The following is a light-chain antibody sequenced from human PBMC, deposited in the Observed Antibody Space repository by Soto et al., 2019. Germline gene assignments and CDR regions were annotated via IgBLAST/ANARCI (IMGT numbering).Light chain of an antibody. CDR2: ENN. CDR3: GTWDSSLSAFYV. J-gene: IGLJ1*01. CDR1: SSNIGNNY. V-gene: IGLV1-51*02. Sequence: VLTQPPSVSAAPGQKVTISCSGSSSNIGNNYVSWYQQLPGTAPKLLIYENNKRPSGIPDRFSGSKSGTSATLGITGLQTGDEADYYCGTWDSSLSAFYVFGTGTKVTVL.